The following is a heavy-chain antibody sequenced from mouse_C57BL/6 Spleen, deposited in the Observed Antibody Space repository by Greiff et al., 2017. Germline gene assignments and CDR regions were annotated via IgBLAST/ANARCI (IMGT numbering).Heavy chain of an antibody. CDR2: IRNKANGYTT. D-gene: IGHD2-3*01. Sequence: EVKLMESGGGLVQPGGSLSLSCAASGFTFTDYYMRWVRQPPGKALEWLGFIRNKANGYTTEYSASVKGRFTISRDNSQSILYLQMNALRAEDSATYYCARYMGDGYPFADWGQGTLVTVSA. CDR1: GFTFTDYY. CDR3: ARYMGDGYPFAD. V-gene: IGHV7-3*01. J-gene: IGHJ3*01.